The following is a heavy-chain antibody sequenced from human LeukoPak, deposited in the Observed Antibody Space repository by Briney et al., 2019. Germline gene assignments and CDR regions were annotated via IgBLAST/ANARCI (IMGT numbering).Heavy chain of an antibody. V-gene: IGHV3-7*01. CDR3: ARVDKSYGDYKRSDY. D-gene: IGHD4-17*01. CDR1: GFTLSSYW. CDR2: IKQDGSEK. J-gene: IGHJ4*02. Sequence: GGSLRLSCAASGFTLSSYWMSWVRQAPGKGLEWVANIKQDGSEKYYVDSVEGRFTISRDNAKNSLYLQMNSLRAEDTAVYYCARVDKSYGDYKRSDYWGQGTLVTVSS.